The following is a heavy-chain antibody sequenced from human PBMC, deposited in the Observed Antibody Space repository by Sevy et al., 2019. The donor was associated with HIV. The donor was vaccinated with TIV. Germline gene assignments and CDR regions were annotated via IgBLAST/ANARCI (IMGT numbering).Heavy chain of an antibody. CDR1: GFTFGDYA. Sequence: GGSLRLSCIASGFTFGDYAISWFRQAPGKGLKWVGFIRSKAFGGTTEYAASVKDRVSIARDDSKSIAYLQINGLKTEDTAIYYCTRVGGGSVVYYYLDVWGKGTTVTVSS. J-gene: IGHJ6*03. CDR2: IRSKAFGGTT. V-gene: IGHV3-49*03. CDR3: TRVGGGSVVYYYLDV. D-gene: IGHD3-16*01.